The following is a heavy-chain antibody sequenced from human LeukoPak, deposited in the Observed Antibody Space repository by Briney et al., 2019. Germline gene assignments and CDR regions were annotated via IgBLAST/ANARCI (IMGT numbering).Heavy chain of an antibody. V-gene: IGHV4-39*01. CDR3: ARHYKNSRGKYQLRRYFDY. J-gene: IGHJ4*02. CDR2: IYYSGST. Sequence: PSETLSLTCTVSGGSISSSSYYWGWIRQPPGKGLEWIGSIYYSGSTYYNPSLKSRVTISVDTSKNQFSLKLSSVTAADTAVYYCARHYKNSRGKYQLRRYFDYWGQGTLVTVSS. CDR1: GGSISSSSYY. D-gene: IGHD2-2*01.